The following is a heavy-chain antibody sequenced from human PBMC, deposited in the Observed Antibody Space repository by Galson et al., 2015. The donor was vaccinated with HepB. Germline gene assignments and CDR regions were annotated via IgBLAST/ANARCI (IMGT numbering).Heavy chain of an antibody. CDR3: ARDCAPYYDFWSGCPNMDV. D-gene: IGHD3-3*01. Sequence: SLRLSCAASGFTFSSYGMHWVRQAPGKGLEWVAVVWYDGSNKYYADSVKGRFTISRDNSKNTLYLQMNSLRAEDTAVYYCARDCAPYYDFWSGCPNMDVWGKGTTVTVSS. J-gene: IGHJ6*03. CDR2: VWYDGSNK. CDR1: GFTFSSYG. V-gene: IGHV3-33*01.